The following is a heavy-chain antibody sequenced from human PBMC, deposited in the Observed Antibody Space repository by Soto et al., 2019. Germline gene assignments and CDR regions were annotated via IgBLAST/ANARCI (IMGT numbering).Heavy chain of an antibody. D-gene: IGHD4-4*01. CDR2: IANNGGTT. CDR1: GITFSTSA. V-gene: IGHV3-23*01. CDR3: LHVTITTPYYYGGDV. Sequence: GGSLRFSCAGSGITFSTSAMSWIRKGPGKALEWVSSIANNGGTTYYADSVKGRFTISRDNSKNTLYLQVNGLRAEDTAVYYCLHVTITTPYYYGGDVGAKGPRSPSP. J-gene: IGHJ6*02.